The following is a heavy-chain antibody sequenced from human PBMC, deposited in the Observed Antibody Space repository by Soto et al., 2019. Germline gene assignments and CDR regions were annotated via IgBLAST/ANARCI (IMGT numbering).Heavy chain of an antibody. CDR2: IYYSGST. CDR1: GFSISSYY. V-gene: IGHV4-59*08. J-gene: IGHJ4*02. CDR3: ARHNYGSGSTYFDY. D-gene: IGHD3-10*01. Sequence: SETLSLTCTVSGFSISSYYWSLIRQPPGKGLEWIGYIYYSGSTNYNPSLKSRVTISVDTSKNQFSLKLNSMTAADTAVYYCARHNYGSGSTYFDYWGQGTLVTVSS.